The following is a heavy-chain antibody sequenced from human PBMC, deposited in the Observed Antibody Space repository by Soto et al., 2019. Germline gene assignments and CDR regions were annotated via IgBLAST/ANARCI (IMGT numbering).Heavy chain of an antibody. CDR3: ARDLQPFYGDPTINWFDP. V-gene: IGHV3-74*01. CDR2: INSDGSST. CDR1: GFTFSSYW. Sequence: EVQLVESGGGLVQPGGSLRLSCAASGFTFSSYWMHWVRQAPGKGLVCVSRINSDGSSTSCADSVKGRFTIYRDNAKNTLYLQMNSLRAEDTAVYYCARDLQPFYGDPTINWFDPWGQGTLVTVSS. J-gene: IGHJ5*02. D-gene: IGHD4-17*01.